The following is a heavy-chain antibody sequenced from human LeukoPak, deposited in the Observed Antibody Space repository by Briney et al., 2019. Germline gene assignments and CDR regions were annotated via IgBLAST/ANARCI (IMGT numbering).Heavy chain of an antibody. CDR1: GFIFSSYG. D-gene: IGHD6-19*01. V-gene: IGHV3-30*02. CDR2: IQYDGSSE. Sequence: GGSLRLSCAASGFIFSSYGMHWVRQAPGKGLEWVAFIQYDGSSEYYADSVKGRFTISRDNSKNTLYLQMNSLRAEDTAVYYCAKGSAWYFDYWGQGTLVTVSS. CDR3: AKGSAWYFDY. J-gene: IGHJ4*02.